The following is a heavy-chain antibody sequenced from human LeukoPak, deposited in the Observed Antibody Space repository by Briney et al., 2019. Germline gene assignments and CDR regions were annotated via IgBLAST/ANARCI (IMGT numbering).Heavy chain of an antibody. Sequence: SETLSLTCLVSGDSMRSDFWSWIRQPPGKGLEWIGYVSGSGSTNYNPTVKSRVTISVDTSKNQFSLKLSSVTAADTAVYYCARGFGELDYWGQGTLVTVSS. CDR1: GDSMRSDF. D-gene: IGHD3-10*01. V-gene: IGHV4-59*12. J-gene: IGHJ4*02. CDR2: VSGSGST. CDR3: ARGFGELDY.